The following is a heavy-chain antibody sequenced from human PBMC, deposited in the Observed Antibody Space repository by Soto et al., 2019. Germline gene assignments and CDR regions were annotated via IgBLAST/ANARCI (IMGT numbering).Heavy chain of an antibody. CDR1: GGSISSYY. J-gene: IGHJ3*02. D-gene: IGHD2-15*01. Sequence: SETLSLTCTVSGGSISSYYWSWIRQPPGKGLEWIGYIYYSGSTNYNPSLNSRVTISVDTSKNQFSLKLSSVTAADTAVYYCASRGDVVAATPLGGFDIWGQGTMGNGSS. CDR2: IYYSGST. V-gene: IGHV4-59*08. CDR3: ASRGDVVAATPLGGFDI.